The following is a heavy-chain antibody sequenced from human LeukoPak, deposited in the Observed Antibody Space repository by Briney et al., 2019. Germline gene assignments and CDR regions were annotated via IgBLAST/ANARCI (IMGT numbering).Heavy chain of an antibody. CDR3: ATLCCGSYYMDV. V-gene: IGHV1-69*06. Sequence: SVKVSCKASGGTLNSYVIGWVRQAPGQGLEWMGGIIPISGTTNYAQKFQGRVTITADKSTSTAYMELSSLRSEDTAVYYCATLCCGSYYMDVWGKGTTVTVSS. D-gene: IGHD2-15*01. CDR1: GGTLNSYV. J-gene: IGHJ6*03. CDR2: IIPISGTT.